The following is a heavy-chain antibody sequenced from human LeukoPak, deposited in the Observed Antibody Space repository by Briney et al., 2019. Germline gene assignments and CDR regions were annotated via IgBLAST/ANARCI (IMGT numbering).Heavy chain of an antibody. Sequence: PGRSLRLSCAASGFTFSSYGMHWVRQAPGKGLEWVAVISYDGSNKYYADSVKGRFTISRDNSKNTLYLQMNSLRAEDTAVYYCAKDLEDILTGYDGTDYWGQGTLVTVSS. CDR2: ISYDGSNK. D-gene: IGHD3-9*01. CDR1: GFTFSSYG. V-gene: IGHV3-30*18. CDR3: AKDLEDILTGYDGTDY. J-gene: IGHJ4*02.